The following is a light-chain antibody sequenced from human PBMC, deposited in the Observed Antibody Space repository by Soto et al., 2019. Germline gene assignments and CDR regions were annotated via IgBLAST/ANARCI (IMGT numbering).Light chain of an antibody. CDR3: AAWDGSLNNEL. CDR1: GSSIGTNT. J-gene: IGLJ2*01. CDR2: GNN. Sequence: QSVLTQPPSASGTPGQRVTISCSGSGSSIGTNTVNWYRQLPGTAPKLLIYGNNQRPSGVPDRFSGSKSGTSASLAISGLQSEDEADYYCAAWDGSLNNELFGGGTKVTVL. V-gene: IGLV1-44*01.